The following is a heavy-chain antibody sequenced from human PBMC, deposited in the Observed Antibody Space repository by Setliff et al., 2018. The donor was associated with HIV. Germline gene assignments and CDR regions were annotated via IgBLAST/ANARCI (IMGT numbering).Heavy chain of an antibody. CDR3: ASSTLHRNYFDY. CDR2: IYTTGST. Sequence: PSEPLSLTCIVSGGPISRSDWNWIRQPAGKGLEWIGNIYTTGSTNYNPTLKSRVTVSVDTSKNQFSLRLSSVTAADPAVYYCASSTLHRNYFDYWGQGTLVTVSS. J-gene: IGHJ4*02. CDR1: GGPISRSD. D-gene: IGHD3-10*01. V-gene: IGHV4-4*07.